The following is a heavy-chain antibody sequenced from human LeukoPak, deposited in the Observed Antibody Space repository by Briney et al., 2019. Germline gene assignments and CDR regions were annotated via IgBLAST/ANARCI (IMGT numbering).Heavy chain of an antibody. CDR3: AELGITMIGGV. D-gene: IGHD3-10*02. CDR1: GFTFSSYG. Sequence: GGSLRLSCAASGFTFSSYGMSWVRQAPGKGLEWVSAIETGGASTYYADSVKGRFSISRDNAKNSLYLQMNSLRAEDTAVYYCAELGITMIGGVWGKGTTVTISS. V-gene: IGHV3-23*05. J-gene: IGHJ6*04. CDR2: IETGGAST.